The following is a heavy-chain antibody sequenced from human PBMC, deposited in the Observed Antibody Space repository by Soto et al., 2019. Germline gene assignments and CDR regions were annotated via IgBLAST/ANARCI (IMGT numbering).Heavy chain of an antibody. CDR1: GGTFSSYA. CDR2: IIPIFGTA. J-gene: IGHJ6*02. Sequence: GASVKVSCKASGGTFSSYAISWVRQAPGQGLEWMGGIIPIFGTANYAQKFQGRVTITADESTSTAYMELSSLRSEDTAVYYCARDSYYYGSGSYYNDPSPNYGRDVWGQGTTVTVSS. V-gene: IGHV1-69*13. D-gene: IGHD3-10*01. CDR3: ARDSYYYGSGSYYNDPSPNYGRDV.